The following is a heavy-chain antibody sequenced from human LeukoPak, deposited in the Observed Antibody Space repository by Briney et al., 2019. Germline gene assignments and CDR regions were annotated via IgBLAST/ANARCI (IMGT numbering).Heavy chain of an antibody. D-gene: IGHD6-19*01. CDR1: GGSPTGYY. J-gene: IGHJ4*02. Sequence: SETLSPTCAVYGGSPTGYYWSCIRQPPGKGLERIGEINHSGSTNYNPSLKSRVTISVDTSKNQFSLKLSSVTAADTAVYYCARGPSSGWYLSYWGQGTLVTVSS. V-gene: IGHV4-34*01. CDR3: ARGPSSGWYLSY. CDR2: INHSGST.